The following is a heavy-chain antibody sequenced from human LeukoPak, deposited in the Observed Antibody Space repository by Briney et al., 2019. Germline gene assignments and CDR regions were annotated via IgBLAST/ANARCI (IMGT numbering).Heavy chain of an antibody. CDR2: IYYSGST. CDR3: ARRLRRISNLNISSSLSFDP. V-gene: IGHV4-39*07. D-gene: IGHD6-13*01. Sequence: TPSETLSLTCAVSGGSISSGGYSWSWIRQPPGKGLEWIGSIYYSGSTYYNPSLKSRVTISVDTSKNQFSLKLSSVTAADTAVYYCARRLRRISNLNISSSLSFDPWGQGTLVTVSS. CDR1: GGSISSGGYS. J-gene: IGHJ5*02.